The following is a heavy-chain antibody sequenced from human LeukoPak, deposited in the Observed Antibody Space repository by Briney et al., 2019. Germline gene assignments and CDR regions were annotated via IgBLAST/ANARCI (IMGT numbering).Heavy chain of an antibody. CDR1: GGSINSGSYY. V-gene: IGHV4-61*02. D-gene: IGHD2-15*01. Sequence: PSQTLSLTCTVSGGSINSGSYYWSWIRQPAGKGLEWIGRIYTTGSTNYNPSLKSRVTISVDTSKNQFSLKLSSVTAADTAVYYCAREVFCSGGSCYSSYWSAPWGQGTLVTVSS. J-gene: IGHJ5*02. CDR2: IYTTGST. CDR3: AREVFCSGGSCYSSYWSAP.